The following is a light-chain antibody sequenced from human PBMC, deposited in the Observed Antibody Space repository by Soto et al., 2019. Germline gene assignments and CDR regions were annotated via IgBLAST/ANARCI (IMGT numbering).Light chain of an antibody. CDR2: GAS. Sequence: EIVLTQSPGTLSLSPGERATLSCRASQSVSSSYLAWYHHKPGQPPRLLIYGASSRATGIPDRFSGSGSGTDCTLTSSRLEPEDFAVYYCQQYGSSPGTFGQGTKVEIK. J-gene: IGKJ1*01. CDR1: QSVSSSY. V-gene: IGKV3-20*01. CDR3: QQYGSSPGT.